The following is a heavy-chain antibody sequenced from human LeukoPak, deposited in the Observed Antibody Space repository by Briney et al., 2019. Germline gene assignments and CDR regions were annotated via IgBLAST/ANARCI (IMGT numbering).Heavy chain of an antibody. CDR2: ISGSGGST. D-gene: IGHD6-13*01. CDR3: AKSPYSSRWYYPGWDYFDY. J-gene: IGHJ4*02. Sequence: GGSLRLSCAASGFTFSSYAMSWVRQAPGKGLEWVSAISGSGGSTYYADSVKGRFTISRDNSKNTLYLQMNSLRAEDTAVYYCAKSPYSSRWYYPGWDYFDYWGQGTLVTVSS. V-gene: IGHV3-23*01. CDR1: GFTFSSYA.